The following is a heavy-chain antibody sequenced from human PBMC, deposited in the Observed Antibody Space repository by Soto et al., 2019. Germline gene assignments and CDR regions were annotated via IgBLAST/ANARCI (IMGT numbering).Heavy chain of an antibody. CDR2: VYYSGTT. D-gene: IGHD1-26*01. J-gene: IGHJ4*02. Sequence: SETLSLTCTVSGGSIRNGDYYWGWIRQPPGKGLEWIGYVYYSGTTYSHPSLTSRVSISVNTSENQFSLRLTSVTAADTAVYYCVTVNLVGAAYYFDYWGPGTLVTVSS. CDR1: GGSIRNGDYY. V-gene: IGHV4-30-4*01. CDR3: VTVNLVGAAYYFDY.